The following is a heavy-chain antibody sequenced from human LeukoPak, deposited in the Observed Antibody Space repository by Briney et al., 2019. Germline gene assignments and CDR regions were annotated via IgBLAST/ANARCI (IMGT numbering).Heavy chain of an antibody. Sequence: SETLSLTCTVSGGSITSDYWSWIRQPPGKGLEWIGYIHYSGSTNYNPSLKSRVTISVDTSKNQFSLKLSSVTAADTAVYYCARTTEGYCRGRSCYSYYYYMDVWGKGTTVTVSS. V-gene: IGHV4-59*01. D-gene: IGHD2-15*01. CDR2: IHYSGST. CDR3: ARTTEGYCRGRSCYSYYYYMDV. CDR1: GGSITSDY. J-gene: IGHJ6*03.